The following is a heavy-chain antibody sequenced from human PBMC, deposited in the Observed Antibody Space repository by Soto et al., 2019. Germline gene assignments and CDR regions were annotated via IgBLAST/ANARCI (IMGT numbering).Heavy chain of an antibody. CDR2: ISGSGNYT. J-gene: IGHJ4*02. CDR3: AREGINDYNEYYFDS. V-gene: IGHV3-21*01. CDR1: VFTCSSYS. Sequence: GGSLRLCCAASVFTCSSYSMNWVRQGPGKGLEGVSSISGSGNYTHYADFLRGRFTISRDNAKTSLYLQMNRLRAEDTAVYYCAREGINDYNEYYFDSWGQGTVVTVSS. D-gene: IGHD4-4*01.